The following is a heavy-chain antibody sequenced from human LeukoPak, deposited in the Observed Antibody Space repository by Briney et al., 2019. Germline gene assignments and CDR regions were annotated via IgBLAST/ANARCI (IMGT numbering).Heavy chain of an antibody. J-gene: IGHJ4*02. V-gene: IGHV1-69*13. Sequence: GASVKVSCKASGGTFSSYAISWVRQAPGQGLEWMGGIIPIFGTANYAQKFQGRATITADESTSTAYMELSSLRSEDTAVYYCAMNPIVVVPARYDYWGQGTLVTVSS. CDR2: IIPIFGTA. D-gene: IGHD2-2*01. CDR3: AMNPIVVVPARYDY. CDR1: GGTFSSYA.